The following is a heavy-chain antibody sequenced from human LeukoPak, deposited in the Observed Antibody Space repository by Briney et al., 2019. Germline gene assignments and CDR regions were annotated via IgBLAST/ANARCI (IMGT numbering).Heavy chain of an antibody. V-gene: IGHV1-8*01. CDR2: MNPNSGNT. CDR1: GYTFTSYD. Sequence: GASVKVSCKASGYTFTSYDINWVRQGTGQGLEWMGWMNPNSGNTGYAQKFQGRVTMTRNTSISTAYMELSSLRSEDTAVYYCAAYYDILTDAFDIWGQGTMVTVSS. J-gene: IGHJ3*02. D-gene: IGHD3-9*01. CDR3: AAYYDILTDAFDI.